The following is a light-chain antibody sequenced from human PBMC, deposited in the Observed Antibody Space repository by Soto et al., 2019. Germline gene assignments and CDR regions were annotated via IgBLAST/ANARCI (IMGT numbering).Light chain of an antibody. CDR2: EAS. Sequence: DIQMTQSPSSLSASVGDRVTISCRASENIRDFLNWYQHKPGRAPKLLMFEASTLQSGVPSRFSGGGSGTDFTLTISSLQPEDFATYFCQQSYGTPPTFGQGTKLEIK. J-gene: IGKJ2*01. CDR1: ENIRDF. V-gene: IGKV1-39*01. CDR3: QQSYGTPPT.